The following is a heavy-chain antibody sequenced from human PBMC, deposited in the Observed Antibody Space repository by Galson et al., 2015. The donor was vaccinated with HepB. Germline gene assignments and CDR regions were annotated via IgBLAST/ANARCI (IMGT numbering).Heavy chain of an antibody. CDR2: IIPIFGST. V-gene: IGHV1-69*06. D-gene: IGHD2/OR15-2a*01. Sequence: SVKVSCKASGDTFSSYAISWVRQAPGQGLEWMGGIIPIFGSTHYAQTFHGRLMITADKSTSTAYMELSSLRSEDTAFYYCARGKDSTGMDVWGQGTTVTVSS. J-gene: IGHJ6*02. CDR3: ARGKDSTGMDV. CDR1: GDTFSSYA.